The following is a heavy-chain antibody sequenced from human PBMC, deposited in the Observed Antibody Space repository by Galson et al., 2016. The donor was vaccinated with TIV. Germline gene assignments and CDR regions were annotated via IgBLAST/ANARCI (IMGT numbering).Heavy chain of an antibody. J-gene: IGHJ4*02. CDR1: GFTFDDYG. V-gene: IGHV3-20*04. CDR2: INGNDGTT. CDR3: ARQYYYDSTVTWEKYYLDY. Sequence: SLRLSCAASGFTFDDYGMSWVRQASGKGLEWVSGINGNDGTTGYADSVKGRFTISRDNAKNALYLQMNSLRAEDTALYYCARQYYYDSTVTWEKYYLDYWGRGTLVTVSS. D-gene: IGHD3-22*01.